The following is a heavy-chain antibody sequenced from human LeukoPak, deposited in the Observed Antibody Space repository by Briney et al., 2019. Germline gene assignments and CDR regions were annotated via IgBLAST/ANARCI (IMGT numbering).Heavy chain of an antibody. CDR3: ARGVVIIPGNYYGMDV. CDR1: GGTFSSYA. V-gene: IGHV1-69*13. Sequence: ASVKVSCKASGGTFSSYAISWVRQAPGQGLEWIGGIIPIFGTANYAQKFQGRVTITADESTSTAYMELSSLRPEDTSVYYCARGVVIIPGNYYGMDVWGQGTTVTVSS. CDR2: IIPIFGTA. J-gene: IGHJ6*02. D-gene: IGHD3-3*01.